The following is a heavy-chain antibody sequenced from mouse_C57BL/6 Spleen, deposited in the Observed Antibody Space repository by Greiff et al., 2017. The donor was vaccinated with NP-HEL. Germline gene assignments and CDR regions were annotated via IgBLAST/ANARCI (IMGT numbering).Heavy chain of an antibody. Sequence: VKLQESGAELVRPGASVKLSCKASGYTFTDYYINWVKQRPGQGLEWIARIYPGSGNTYYNEKFKGKATLTAEKSSSTAYMQLSSLTSEDSAVYFCAREGDDAMDYWGQGTSVTVSS. D-gene: IGHD3-3*01. J-gene: IGHJ4*01. CDR1: GYTFTDYY. CDR3: AREGDDAMDY. CDR2: IYPGSGNT. V-gene: IGHV1-76*01.